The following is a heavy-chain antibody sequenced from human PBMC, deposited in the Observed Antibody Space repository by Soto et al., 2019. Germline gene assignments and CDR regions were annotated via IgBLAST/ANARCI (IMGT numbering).Heavy chain of an antibody. CDR1: GGSFSGYY. J-gene: IGHJ5*02. V-gene: IGHV4-34*01. Sequence: SETLSLTCAVYGGSFSGYYWSWIRQPPGKGLEWIGEINHSGSTNYNPSLKSRVTISVDTSKNQFSLKLSSVTAADTAVYYCARGISLRITMVRGVINPGNWFDPWGQGTLVTVSS. CDR2: INHSGST. CDR3: ARGISLRITMVRGVINPGNWFDP. D-gene: IGHD3-10*01.